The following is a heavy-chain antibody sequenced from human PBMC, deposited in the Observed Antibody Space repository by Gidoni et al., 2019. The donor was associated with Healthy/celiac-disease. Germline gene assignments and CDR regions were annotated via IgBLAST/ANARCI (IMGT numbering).Heavy chain of an antibody. D-gene: IGHD3-10*01. Sequence: ESGGGLVQPGGSLRLSCTASGVTFSSAELNWVRQAPGKGLEWVSYISSSGSTIYYADSVKGRFTISRDNAKNSLYLQMNSLRAEDTAVYYCARDFYGSGSYYSRGTDDYWGQGTLVTVSS. V-gene: IGHV3-48*03. CDR1: GVTFSSAE. J-gene: IGHJ4*02. CDR3: ARDFYGSGSYYSRGTDDY. CDR2: ISSSGSTI.